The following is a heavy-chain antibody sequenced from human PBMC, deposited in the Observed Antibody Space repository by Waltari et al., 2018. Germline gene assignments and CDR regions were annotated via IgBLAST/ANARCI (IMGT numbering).Heavy chain of an antibody. J-gene: IGHJ6*02. V-gene: IGHV4-34*01. CDR1: GGSFSGYY. CDR3: ARGRDIVVVVAARESWYYGMDV. CDR2: INHSGST. Sequence: QVQLQQWGAGLLKPSETLSLTCAVYGGSFSGYYWSWIRQPPGKGLEWIGEINHSGSTNYNPSLKSRVTISVDTSKNQFSLKLSSVTAADTAVYYCARGRDIVVVVAARESWYYGMDVWGQGTTVTVSS. D-gene: IGHD2-15*01.